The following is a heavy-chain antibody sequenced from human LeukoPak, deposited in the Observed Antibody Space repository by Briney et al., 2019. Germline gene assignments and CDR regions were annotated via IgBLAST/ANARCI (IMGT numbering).Heavy chain of an antibody. D-gene: IGHD1/OR15-1a*01. CDR2: VNKDGSEK. V-gene: IGHV3-7*03. Sequence: AGGSLRLSCAASGFILSNHWMTWFRQAPGKGPEWVANVNKDGSEKYYVDSVKGRFTISRDTAKNSLYLQMNNLRAEDTALYYCARNNDMDVWGQGTTVIVSS. J-gene: IGHJ6*02. CDR3: ARNNDMDV. CDR1: GFILSNHW.